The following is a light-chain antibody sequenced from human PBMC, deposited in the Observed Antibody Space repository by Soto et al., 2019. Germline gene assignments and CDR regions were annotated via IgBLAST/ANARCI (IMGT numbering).Light chain of an antibody. V-gene: IGLV2-11*01. CDR1: SSDVGGYDY. CDR2: DVN. CDR3: CSFAGRSTVV. Sequence: QSALTQPRPVSGSPGQSVTISCTGTSSDVGGYDYVSWYQQHPGKAPKLIIYDVNKRPSGVPDRFSGSKSGNTASLTISGLQPEDEADYYCCSFAGRSTVVFGGGTKVTVL. J-gene: IGLJ2*01.